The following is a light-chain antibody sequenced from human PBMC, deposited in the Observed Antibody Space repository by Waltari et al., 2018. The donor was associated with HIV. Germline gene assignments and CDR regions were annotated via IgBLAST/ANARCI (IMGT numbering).Light chain of an antibody. CDR1: QAIRSY. Sequence: DIQMTQSPSSLSASVGDRVTITCRASQAIRSYLNWYQQKPGKAPKLLIYGASTLHSGVPSRFSGSGSGTDFTLTISSLQPEDFATYYCQQSFSTLYTFGQGTKVDIK. CDR2: GAS. CDR3: QQSFSTLYT. V-gene: IGKV1-39*01. J-gene: IGKJ2*01.